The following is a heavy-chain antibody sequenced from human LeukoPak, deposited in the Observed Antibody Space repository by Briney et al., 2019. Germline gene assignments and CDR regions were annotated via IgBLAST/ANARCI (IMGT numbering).Heavy chain of an antibody. CDR3: ATDLIYHGGTGTYDY. V-gene: IGHV1-24*01. CDR1: GYTLTELS. Sequence: GASVKVSCKVSGYTLTELSMHWVRQAPGKGLEWMGGFDPEDGETIYAQKFQGRVTMTEDTSTDTAYMELSSLRSEDTAVYYRATDLIYHGGTGTYDYWGQGTLVTVSS. D-gene: IGHD4-23*01. CDR2: FDPEDGET. J-gene: IGHJ4*02.